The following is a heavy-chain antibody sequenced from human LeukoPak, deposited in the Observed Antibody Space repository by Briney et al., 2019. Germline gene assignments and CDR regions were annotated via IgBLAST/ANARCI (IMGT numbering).Heavy chain of an antibody. D-gene: IGHD6-6*01. CDR2: ISSSAINI. V-gene: IGHV3-11*01. J-gene: IGHJ4*02. Sequence: GGSLRLSCAASGFTFSDYYMSWIRQAPGKGLEWVSFISSSAINIYYADSVKCRFTISRDSAKDSLYLQMNSLRAEDTAVYYCARLRSSSYYFDYWGQGTLVTVSS. CDR3: ARLRSSSYYFDY. CDR1: GFTFSDYY.